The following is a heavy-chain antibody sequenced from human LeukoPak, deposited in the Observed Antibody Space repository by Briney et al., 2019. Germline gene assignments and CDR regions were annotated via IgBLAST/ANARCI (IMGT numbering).Heavy chain of an antibody. CDR1: GGSISSSSYY. CDR2: IYYSGST. Sequence: PSETLSLTCTVSGGSISSSSYYWGWIRQPPGKGLEWIGSIYYSGSTYYNPSLKSRVTISVDTSKNQFSLRLSSVTAADTAVYYCARSSGTGTFSYWGQGTLVTVSS. V-gene: IGHV4-39*01. D-gene: IGHD6-25*01. CDR3: ARSSGTGTFSY. J-gene: IGHJ4*02.